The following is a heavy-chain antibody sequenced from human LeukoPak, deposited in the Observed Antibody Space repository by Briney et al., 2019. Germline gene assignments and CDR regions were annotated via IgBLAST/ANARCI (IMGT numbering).Heavy chain of an antibody. Sequence: PSQTLSLTCTVSGGSISSGGYYSSWIRQHPGKGLEWIGYIYYSGSTNYNPSLKSRVTISVDTSKNQFSLKLSSVTAADTAVYYCARTDCGGDCYWNDYWGQGTLVTVSS. D-gene: IGHD2-21*02. CDR2: IYYSGST. J-gene: IGHJ4*02. V-gene: IGHV4-31*03. CDR3: ARTDCGGDCYWNDY. CDR1: GGSISSGGYY.